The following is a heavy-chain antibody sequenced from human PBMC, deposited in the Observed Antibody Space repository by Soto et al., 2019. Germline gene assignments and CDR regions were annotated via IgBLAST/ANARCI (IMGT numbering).Heavy chain of an antibody. D-gene: IGHD5-12*01. V-gene: IGHV4-38-2*01. CDR2: IYHSGST. CDR1: GYSITRRYY. Sequence: ETRSLNCSVAGYSITRRYYWGSTQPPPWQGLEWIGSIYHSGSTYYNPSLKSRVTISVDTPQKLFSLKLSSVTAADTAVYYCARLPYSYSGYDETYFDYWGQGTLVTVS. CDR3: ARLPYSYSGYDETYFDY. J-gene: IGHJ4*02.